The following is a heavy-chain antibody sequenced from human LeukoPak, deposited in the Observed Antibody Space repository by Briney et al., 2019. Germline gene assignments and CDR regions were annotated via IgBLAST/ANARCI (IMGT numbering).Heavy chain of an antibody. CDR1: GFTFSSYA. V-gene: IGHV3-30*04. D-gene: IGHD3-9*01. Sequence: GRSLRLSCAASGFTFSSYAIHWVRQAPGKGLEWVSFTRFDGKNKYCADSVKGRFTISKDSSKNTLDLQMNSLRTEDTAVYYCARGSQYNILTGFIVGAMDDFDYWGQGTLVTVSS. CDR2: TRFDGKNK. CDR3: ARGSQYNILTGFIVGAMDDFDY. J-gene: IGHJ4*02.